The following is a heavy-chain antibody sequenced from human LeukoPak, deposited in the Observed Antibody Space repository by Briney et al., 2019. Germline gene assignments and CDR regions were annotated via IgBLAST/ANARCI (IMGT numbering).Heavy chain of an antibody. J-gene: IGHJ3*02. Sequence: KPSETLSLTCAVYGGSFSGYYWSWIRQPPGKGLEWIGYIYYSGSTNYNPSLKSRVTISVDTSKNQFSLKLSSVTAADTAVYYCARVKAYYDSSGYYYIDAFDIWGQGTMVTVSS. V-gene: IGHV4-59*01. CDR1: GGSFSGYY. CDR2: IYYSGST. D-gene: IGHD3-22*01. CDR3: ARVKAYYDSSGYYYIDAFDI.